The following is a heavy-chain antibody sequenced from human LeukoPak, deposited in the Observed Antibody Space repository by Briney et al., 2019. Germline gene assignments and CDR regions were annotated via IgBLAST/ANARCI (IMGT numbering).Heavy chain of an antibody. CDR2: ISRTSTK. J-gene: IGHJ3*02. CDR1: GFTFSSFA. D-gene: IGHD3-9*01. Sequence: GGSLRLSCAASGFTFSSFAMNWVRQAPGKGLEWVSYISRTSTKYYADSVKGRFTISRDNAKNSLYLQMSSLRDEDTAVYYCARMTSYTSLTGYHDSFDIWGQGTVVTVSP. CDR3: ARMTSYTSLTGYHDSFDI. V-gene: IGHV3-69-1*01.